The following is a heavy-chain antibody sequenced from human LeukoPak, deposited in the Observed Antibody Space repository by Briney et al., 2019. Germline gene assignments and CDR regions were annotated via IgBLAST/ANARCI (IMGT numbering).Heavy chain of an antibody. CDR2: IYTTGNT. V-gene: IGHV4-4*07. D-gene: IGHD6-13*01. Sequence: SDTLSLTCSVSGASISGYYWTWLRQPAGRGLEWIGRIYTTGNTKYNPSLKSRVIMSVDASKNQFSLNLTSVTAADTAVYFCARTAERQQMVQGTYFYYYFMDVWAKGTTVTISS. CDR1: GASISGYY. CDR3: ARTAERQQMVQGTYFYYYFMDV. J-gene: IGHJ6*03.